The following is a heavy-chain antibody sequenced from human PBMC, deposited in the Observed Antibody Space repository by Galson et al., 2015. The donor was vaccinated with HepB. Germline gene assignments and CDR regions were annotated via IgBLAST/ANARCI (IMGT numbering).Heavy chain of an antibody. V-gene: IGHV3-7*01. Sequence: SLRLSCAASGFEFNFYWMTWVRQAPGKGLEWVANIKRASSEKYLADSVKGRFAISRENAKTSVYLQMNDLRAEDTAVYYCARARSNGANYHLVFDSWGQGALVTISS. D-gene: IGHD4/OR15-4a*01. CDR2: IKRASSEK. J-gene: IGHJ4*02. CDR1: GFEFNFYW. CDR3: ARARSNGANYHLVFDS.